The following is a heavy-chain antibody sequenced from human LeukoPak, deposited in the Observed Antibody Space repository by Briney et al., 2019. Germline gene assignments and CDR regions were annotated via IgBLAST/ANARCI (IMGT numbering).Heavy chain of an antibody. CDR1: GVSISSSNSY. V-gene: IGHV4-39*07. D-gene: IGHD6-13*01. J-gene: IGHJ5*02. CDR3: AISSWYGRWFDP. CDR2: VNHSGST. Sequence: SETLSLTCTVSGVSISSSNSYWGWIRQPPGKGLEWIGEVNHSGSTNYNPSLKSRVTISVDTSKNQFSLKLSSVTAADTAVYYCAISSWYGRWFDPWGQGTLVTVSS.